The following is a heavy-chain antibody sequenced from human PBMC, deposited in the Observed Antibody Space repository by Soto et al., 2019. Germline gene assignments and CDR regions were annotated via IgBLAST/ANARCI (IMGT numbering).Heavy chain of an antibody. Sequence: LRLSCAASGFTFSSYSMNWVRQAPGKGLEWVSSISSSSSYIYYADSVKGRFTISRDNAKNSLYLQMNSLRAEDTAVYYCAPWGIVATMTVDYWGQGTLVTVSS. CDR1: GFTFSSYS. CDR2: ISSSSSYI. D-gene: IGHD5-12*01. CDR3: APWGIVATMTVDY. V-gene: IGHV3-21*01. J-gene: IGHJ4*02.